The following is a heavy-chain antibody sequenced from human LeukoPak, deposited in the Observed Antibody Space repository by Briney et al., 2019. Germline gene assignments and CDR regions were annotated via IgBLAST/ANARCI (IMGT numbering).Heavy chain of an antibody. V-gene: IGHV7-4-1*02. CDR1: GYTFTSYA. Sequence: ASVKVSCKASGYTFTSYAMNWVRQAPGQGLEWMGWINTNTGNPTYAQGFTGRFVFSLDTSVSTAYLQISSLKAEDTAVYYCARVNPYYDFWSGYFSQTIDYWGQGTLVTVST. CDR3: ARVNPYYDFWSGYFSQTIDY. D-gene: IGHD3-3*01. J-gene: IGHJ4*02. CDR2: INTNTGNP.